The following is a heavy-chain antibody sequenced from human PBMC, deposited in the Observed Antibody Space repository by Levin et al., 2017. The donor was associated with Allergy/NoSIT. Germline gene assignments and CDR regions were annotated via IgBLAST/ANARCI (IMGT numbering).Heavy chain of an antibody. Sequence: SGPTLVNPTPTLTLTCTFSGFSLSTSGVGVGWIRQPPGKALEWLALIYWDADKRYIPSLKSRLTITQDTSKNQVVLTMTNMDPVDTATYYCAHRGYGSGWLDSTSNWFDPWGQGTLVTVSS. J-gene: IGHJ5*02. CDR2: IYWDADK. CDR1: GFSLSTSGVG. D-gene: IGHD6-19*01. CDR3: AHRGYGSGWLDSTSNWFDP. V-gene: IGHV2-5*02.